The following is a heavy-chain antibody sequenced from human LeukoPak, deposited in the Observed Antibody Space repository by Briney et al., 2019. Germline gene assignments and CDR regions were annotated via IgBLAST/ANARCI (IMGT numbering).Heavy chain of an antibody. D-gene: IGHD6-19*01. CDR3: ARGAAYSSGWYFDY. Sequence: GASVKVSCKASGYTFTGYFMHWVRQAPGQGLEWMGWINPNSGGTNYAQKFQGRVTMTRDTSISTAYMELSRLRSDDTAVYYCARGAAYSSGWYFDYWGQGTLVTVSS. CDR1: GYTFTGYF. V-gene: IGHV1-2*02. CDR2: INPNSGGT. J-gene: IGHJ4*02.